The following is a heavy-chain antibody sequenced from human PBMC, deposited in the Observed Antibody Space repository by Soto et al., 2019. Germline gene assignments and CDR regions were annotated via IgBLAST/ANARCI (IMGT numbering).Heavy chain of an antibody. V-gene: IGHV3-23*01. CDR3: AKDLIYGYNSGRPFDS. J-gene: IGHJ4*02. D-gene: IGHD6-19*01. Sequence: EVQLLESGGGLVQPGGSLRLSCAASGFTFSSFAMSWVRQAPGKGLEWVSAIGSRGDSTYYADSVKGRFTIFRDNSKNTLYLQMNSLRAEDTAVYYCAKDLIYGYNSGRPFDSWGQGTLVTVSS. CDR1: GFTFSSFA. CDR2: IGSRGDST.